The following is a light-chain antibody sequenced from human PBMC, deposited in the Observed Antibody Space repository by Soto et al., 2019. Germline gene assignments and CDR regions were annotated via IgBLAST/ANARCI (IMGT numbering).Light chain of an antibody. J-gene: IGLJ2*01. CDR3: SSYTSSTTLA. V-gene: IGLV2-14*01. Sequence: QSALTQPASVSGSPGQSITISCTGTSSDVGGYNYVSWYQQHPGKAPKLMIYDVSTRPSGVSNRFSGSKSGNTASLTISGLQAEDAAVYHCSSYTSSTTLAFGGGTKVTVL. CDR2: DVS. CDR1: SSDVGGYNY.